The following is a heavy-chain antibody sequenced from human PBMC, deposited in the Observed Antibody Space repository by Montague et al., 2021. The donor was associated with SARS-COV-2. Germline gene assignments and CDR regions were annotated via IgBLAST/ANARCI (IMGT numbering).Heavy chain of an antibody. CDR2: IYHYGSA. Sequence: SETLFLTCSVSGGSISSSYWSWIRQPPGKGLEWIGYIYHYGSAKYNPSLKSRVTISVDTSKNQFSLKLSSVTAVDTAVYYCARHDNWDWYYFDYWGQGTLVTVSS. V-gene: IGHV4-59*08. J-gene: IGHJ4*02. D-gene: IGHD1-20*01. CDR1: GGSISSSY. CDR3: ARHDNWDWYYFDY.